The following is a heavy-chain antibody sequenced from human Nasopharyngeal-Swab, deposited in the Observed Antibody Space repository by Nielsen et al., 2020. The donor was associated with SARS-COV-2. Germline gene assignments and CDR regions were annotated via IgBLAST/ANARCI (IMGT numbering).Heavy chain of an antibody. CDR2: ISGGTGGT. V-gene: IGHV3-23*01. D-gene: IGHD5-12*01. Sequence: GESLKISCAASGFTFSSYAMSWVRQAPGKGLEWVSAISGGTGGTFYADSVKGRFTISRDNSKNTLYLQMNSLRAEDTAVYYCAKGYSGYPRNNWFDPWGQGTLVTVSS. J-gene: IGHJ5*02. CDR3: AKGYSGYPRNNWFDP. CDR1: GFTFSSYA.